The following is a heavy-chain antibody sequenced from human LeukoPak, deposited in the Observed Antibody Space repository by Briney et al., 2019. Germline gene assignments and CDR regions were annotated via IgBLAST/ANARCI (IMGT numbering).Heavy chain of an antibody. CDR2: IYYSEKT. J-gene: IGHJ2*01. V-gene: IGHV4-59*01. CDR3: AREYDFWSGYSWYFDL. D-gene: IGHD3-3*01. CDR1: GGSISSYY. Sequence: SESLSLTCTVSGGSISSYYWSWIRQPPGKGLEWIGYIYYSEKTNYHPSLKSRVTISVDTSKNQFSLKLSSVTAADTAVYYCAREYDFWSGYSWYFDLWGRGTLVSVSS.